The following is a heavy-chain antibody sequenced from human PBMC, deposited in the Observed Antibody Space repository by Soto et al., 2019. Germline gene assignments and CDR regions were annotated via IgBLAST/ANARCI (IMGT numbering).Heavy chain of an antibody. CDR1: GYTFTGYY. Sequence: ASVKVSCKASGYTFTGYYMHRVRQAPGQGLEWMGWINPNSGGTNYAQKFQGRVTITADKSTSTAYMELSSLRSEDTAVYYCARGYYDILTGYYRPVWGQGTTVTVSS. V-gene: IGHV1-2*02. CDR2: INPNSGGT. CDR3: ARGYYDILTGYYRPV. J-gene: IGHJ6*02. D-gene: IGHD3-9*01.